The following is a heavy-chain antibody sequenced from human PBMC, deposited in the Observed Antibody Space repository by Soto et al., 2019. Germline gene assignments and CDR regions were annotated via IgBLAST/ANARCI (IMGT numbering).Heavy chain of an antibody. D-gene: IGHD6-6*01. CDR1: GFTFSSYS. CDR3: ARDSASYSSSSGSYWYFDL. V-gene: IGHV3-48*02. J-gene: IGHJ2*01. CDR2: ISSGSGTI. Sequence: EVQLVESGGALVQPGGSLRLSCAASGFTFSSYSMNWVRQAPGKGLEWVSDISSGSGTIYYADSVKGRFTISRDNAKISLYLQRNSRRDEDTAVYYCARDSASYSSSSGSYWYFDLWGRGTLVSVSS.